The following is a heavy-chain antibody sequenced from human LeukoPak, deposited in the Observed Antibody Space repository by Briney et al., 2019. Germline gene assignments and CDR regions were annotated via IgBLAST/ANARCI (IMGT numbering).Heavy chain of an antibody. J-gene: IGHJ3*02. Sequence: GAPVKVSCKASGYTFTGYYMHWVRQAPGQGLEWMGGILPIFGTTNYAQKFQARVTITADESTSTAYMEMSSLRSEDTAVYYCGRVSCGGNCYSLIGTFDIWGQGTMVTVSS. D-gene: IGHD2-15*01. CDR1: GYTFTGYY. CDR3: GRVSCGGNCYSLIGTFDI. V-gene: IGHV1-69*13. CDR2: ILPIFGTT.